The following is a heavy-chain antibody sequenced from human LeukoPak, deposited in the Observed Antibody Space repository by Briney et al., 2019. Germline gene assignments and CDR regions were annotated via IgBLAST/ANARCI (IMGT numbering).Heavy chain of an antibody. CDR2: ITTSDGNT. D-gene: IGHD7-27*01. Sequence: GGSLRLSCAASGFTFSSYAMNWVRQAPGKGLEWVSTITTSDGNTYYADSVKGRFTVSRDNSKNTLYLQMNSLRAEDTAVYYCAKDGGLWVSAHWGDSWGRGTLVTVSS. CDR1: GFTFSSYA. J-gene: IGHJ4*02. V-gene: IGHV3-23*01. CDR3: AKDGGLWVSAHWGDS.